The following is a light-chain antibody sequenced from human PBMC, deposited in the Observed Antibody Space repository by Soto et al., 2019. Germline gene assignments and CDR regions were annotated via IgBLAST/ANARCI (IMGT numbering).Light chain of an antibody. CDR1: QSIYNY. Sequence: DIQMTQSPSSLSASVGDRVTITCRASQSIYNYLNWYQQKPGKAPKLLIYAASSLQSGVPSRFSGSGSGTAFTLTISSLQPEDFATYYCQQSYSTPVTFGQGTKLEIK. CDR3: QQSYSTPVT. CDR2: AAS. J-gene: IGKJ2*01. V-gene: IGKV1-39*01.